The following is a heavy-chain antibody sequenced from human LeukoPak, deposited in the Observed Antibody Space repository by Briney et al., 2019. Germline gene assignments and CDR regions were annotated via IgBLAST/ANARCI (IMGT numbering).Heavy chain of an antibody. J-gene: IGHJ4*02. CDR1: GFTFSSYE. Sequence: GGSLRLSCAPSGFTFSSYEMNWVRQAPGKGLEWVSYIGGSGSPIYYADSVKGRFTISRDNTKKSLYLQMNGLRAEDTAIYYCARTFDSWGQGTLVTVSS. CDR3: ARTFDS. V-gene: IGHV3-48*03. CDR2: IGGSGSPI.